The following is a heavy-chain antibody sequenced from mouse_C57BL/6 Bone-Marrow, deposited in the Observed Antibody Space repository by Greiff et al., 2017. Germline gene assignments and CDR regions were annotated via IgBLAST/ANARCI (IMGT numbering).Heavy chain of an antibody. D-gene: IGHD2-2*01. CDR2: IWSGGST. J-gene: IGHJ4*01. CDR3: ARKTLYYGNDVAYYYAMDY. V-gene: IGHV2-2*01. CDR1: GFSLTSYG. Sequence: QVQLQQSGPGLVQPSQSLSITCTVSGFSLTSYGVHWVRQSPGKGLEWLGVIWSGGSTDYNAAFISRLSISKDNPKSQVFFKMNSLQADDTAIYYCARKTLYYGNDVAYYYAMDYWGQGTSVTVSS.